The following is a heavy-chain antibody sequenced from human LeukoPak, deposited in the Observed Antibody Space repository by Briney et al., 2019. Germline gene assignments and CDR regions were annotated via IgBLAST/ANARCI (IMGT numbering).Heavy chain of an antibody. CDR2: ISVGSDVI. Sequence: QTGGSLRLSCAVSGLTFSNSAMSWVRQAPGKGLEWVSAISVGSDVIYYADSAKGRFAISRDNSKHTVYLQMDSLRAEDTAVYYCAKSHVSTATGTGRYFDYWGQGTLVTVSS. V-gene: IGHV3-23*01. CDR3: AKSHVSTATGTGRYFDY. J-gene: IGHJ4*02. CDR1: GLTFSNSA. D-gene: IGHD3-9*01.